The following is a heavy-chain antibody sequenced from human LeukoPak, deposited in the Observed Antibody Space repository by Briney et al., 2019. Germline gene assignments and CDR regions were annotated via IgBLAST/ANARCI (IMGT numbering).Heavy chain of an antibody. D-gene: IGHD5-24*01. CDR3: ARDSIYLEMATRSFDY. CDR2: IYYSGST. J-gene: IGHJ4*02. V-gene: IGHV4-34*01. CDR1: GGSFSGYY. Sequence: PSETLSLTCAVYGGSFSGYYWSWIRQPPGKGLEWIGSIYYSGSTYYNPSLKSRVTISVDTSKNQFSLKLSSVTAADTAAYYCARDSIYLEMATRSFDYWGQGTLVAVSS.